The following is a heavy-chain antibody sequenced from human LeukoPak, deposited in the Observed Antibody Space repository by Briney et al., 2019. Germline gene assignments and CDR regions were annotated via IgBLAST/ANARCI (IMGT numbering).Heavy chain of an antibody. J-gene: IGHJ6*02. Sequence: SETLSLTCTVSGGSISSYYWSWIRQPPGKGLEWIGYISYSGITDYNSSLKSRVTISVDTSKNQFSLNLSSVTAADAAVYYCARDRVGATPNYYYGMDVWGRGTTVTVSS. CDR1: GGSISSYY. D-gene: IGHD1-26*01. V-gene: IGHV4-59*01. CDR2: ISYSGIT. CDR3: ARDRVGATPNYYYGMDV.